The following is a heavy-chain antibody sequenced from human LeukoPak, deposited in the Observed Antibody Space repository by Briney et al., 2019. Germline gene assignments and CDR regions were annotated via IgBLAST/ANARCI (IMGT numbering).Heavy chain of an antibody. CDR2: ISSSSSYI. J-gene: IGHJ4*02. D-gene: IGHD5-12*01. CDR1: GFTFSSYS. CDR3: ARDGGFRDIVATPFSYFDY. V-gene: IGHV3-21*01. Sequence: GGSLRLSCAASGFTFSSYSMNWVRQAPGKGLEWVSSISSSSSYIYYADSVKGRFTISRDNAKNSLYLQMNSLRAEDTAVYYCARDGGFRDIVATPFSYFDYWGQGTLFTVSS.